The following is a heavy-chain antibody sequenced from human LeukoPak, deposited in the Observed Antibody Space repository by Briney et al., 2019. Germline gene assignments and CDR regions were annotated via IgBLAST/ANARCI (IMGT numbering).Heavy chain of an antibody. D-gene: IGHD3-22*01. CDR3: ARRYYDSSGYYSLGY. V-gene: IGHV1-2*02. J-gene: IGHJ4*02. CDR2: INPNSGGT. CDR1: GYTFTGYY. Sequence: ASVKVSCKASGYTFTGYYMHWVRQAPGQGPEWMGWINPNSGGTNYAQKFQGRVTMTRDTSISTAYMELSRLRSDDTAVYYCARRYYDSSGYYSLGYWGQGTLVTVSS.